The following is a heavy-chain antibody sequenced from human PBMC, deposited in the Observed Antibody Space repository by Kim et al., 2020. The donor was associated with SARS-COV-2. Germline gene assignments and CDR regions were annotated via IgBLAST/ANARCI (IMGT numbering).Heavy chain of an antibody. CDR2: IIPIFGTA. V-gene: IGHV1-69*13. CDR3: ASPRAGITMVQGVTTDLRYYYYYYMDV. CDR1: GGTFSSYA. J-gene: IGHJ6*03. D-gene: IGHD3-10*01. Sequence: SVKVSCKASGGTFSSYAISWVRQAPGQGLEWMGGIIPIFGTANYAQKFQGRVTITADESTSTAYMELSSLRSEDTAVYYCASPRAGITMVQGVTTDLRYYYYYYMDVWGKGTTVTVSS.